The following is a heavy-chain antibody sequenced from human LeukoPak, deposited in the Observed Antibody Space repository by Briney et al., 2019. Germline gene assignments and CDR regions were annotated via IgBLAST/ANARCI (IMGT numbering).Heavy chain of an antibody. V-gene: IGHV4-39*01. CDR1: GGSISSSSYY. CDR3: AREHEHSYGSEFDP. Sequence: SETLSLTCTVSGGSISSSSYYWGWIRQPPGKGLEWIGSIYYSGSTYYNPFLKSRVTISVDTSKNQFSLKLSSVTAADTAVYYCAREHEHSYGSEFDPWGQGTLVTVSS. CDR2: IYYSGST. D-gene: IGHD5-18*01. J-gene: IGHJ5*02.